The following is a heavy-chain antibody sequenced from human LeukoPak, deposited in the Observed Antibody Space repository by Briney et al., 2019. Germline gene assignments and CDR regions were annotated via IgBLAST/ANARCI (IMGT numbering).Heavy chain of an antibody. V-gene: IGHV3-49*04. CDR1: GFTFGDYA. J-gene: IGHJ4*02. D-gene: IGHD3-22*01. CDR2: IRSKAYGGTT. Sequence: GGSLRLSCTASGFTFGDYAMSWVRQAPGKGLEWVGFIRSKAYGGTTEYAASVKGRFTISRDDSKRIAYLQMNSLKTEDTAVYYCTREGYYYDSSGYYLNFDYWGQGTLVTVSS. CDR3: TREGYYYDSSGYYLNFDY.